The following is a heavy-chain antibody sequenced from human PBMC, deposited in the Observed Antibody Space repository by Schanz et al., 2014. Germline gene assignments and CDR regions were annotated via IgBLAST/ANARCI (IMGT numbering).Heavy chain of an antibody. CDR1: EYSFTSYS. V-gene: IGHV1-18*01. D-gene: IGHD3-3*01. CDR2: ISAYNGNT. J-gene: IGHJ4*02. Sequence: QVQLVQSGAEVKKPGASVRVSCKASEYSFTSYSMHWVRQAPGQRLEWMGWISAYNGNTKYPQKLQGRVTMTTDTSTSTVYMELRSLRSDDTAVYYCARSAGRDFWSGYYTRFDYWGQGTLVTVSS. CDR3: ARSAGRDFWSGYYTRFDY.